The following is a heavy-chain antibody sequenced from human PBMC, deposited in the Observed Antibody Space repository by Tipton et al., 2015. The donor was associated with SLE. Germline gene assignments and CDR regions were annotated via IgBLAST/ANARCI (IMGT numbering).Heavy chain of an antibody. J-gene: IGHJ3*02. CDR2: ITDSGDGA. Sequence: SLRLSCAASGFTFNTHGMSWLRQAPGKVLEWVSAITDSGDGANYADSVKGRFTMSRDNSKNKLHLQMNSLRAEDTAVYYCAREYWELPRDDGFDIWGQGTMVTVSS. D-gene: IGHD1-26*01. CDR3: AREYWELPRDDGFDI. CDR1: GFTFNTHG. V-gene: IGHV3-23*01.